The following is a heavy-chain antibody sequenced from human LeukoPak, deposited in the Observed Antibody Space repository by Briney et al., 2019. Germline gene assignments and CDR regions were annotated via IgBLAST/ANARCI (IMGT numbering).Heavy chain of an antibody. D-gene: IGHD1-26*01. CDR3: AKDKLVGATEY. Sequence: GGSLRLSCAASGFTFSSYWMHWVRQAPGKGLVWVSRINDDGSRTNYADSVKGRFTISRDNAKNALSLQMNSLRAEDTAVYYCAKDKLVGATEYRGQGTLVTVSS. V-gene: IGHV3-74*01. CDR1: GFTFSSYW. J-gene: IGHJ4*01. CDR2: INDDGSRT.